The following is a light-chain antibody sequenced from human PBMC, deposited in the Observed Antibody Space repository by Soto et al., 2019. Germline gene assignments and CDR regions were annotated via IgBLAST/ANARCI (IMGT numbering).Light chain of an antibody. CDR2: AAS. CDR1: QTISSW. V-gene: IGKV1-12*01. J-gene: IGKJ4*01. Sequence: DIQMTQSPSTLSGSVGDRVTITCRASQTISSWLAWYQQKPGRAPKLLLYAASSLQRGVPSRFSGSGSGSDFTLTISSLQPEDFATYYCQQANSFPLTFGGGTKVGIK. CDR3: QQANSFPLT.